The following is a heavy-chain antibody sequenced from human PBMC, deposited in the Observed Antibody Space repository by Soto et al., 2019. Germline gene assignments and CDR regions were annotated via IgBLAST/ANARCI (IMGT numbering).Heavy chain of an antibody. CDR2: IYYRGST. J-gene: IGHJ6*02. D-gene: IGHD6-13*01. Sequence: QVQLQESGPGLVKPSDTLSLTCTVSGGSISGYYWSCIRQPPGKGLEYIGYIYYRGSTNYNPSLKSRVTKSVDTSRNQFSLKVNSVTAAVTAVYYCARQQLLPFYYALDVWRQGTTVTVSS. CDR1: GGSISGYY. V-gene: IGHV4-59*07. CDR3: ARQQLLPFYYALDV.